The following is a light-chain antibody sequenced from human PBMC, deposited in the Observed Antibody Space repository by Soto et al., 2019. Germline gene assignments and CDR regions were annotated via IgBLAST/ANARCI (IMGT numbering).Light chain of an antibody. Sequence: AIQMAQSPSSLSASVGDRVTITCRASQGIGNDVGWFQQKPGKAPKLLIYAAATLQSGVPSRFSGSRSATDFTLTISSLQPEDFSTYYCLQDHNYPLTFGGGTKVEIK. CDR3: LQDHNYPLT. J-gene: IGKJ4*01. CDR2: AAA. V-gene: IGKV1-6*02. CDR1: QGIGND.